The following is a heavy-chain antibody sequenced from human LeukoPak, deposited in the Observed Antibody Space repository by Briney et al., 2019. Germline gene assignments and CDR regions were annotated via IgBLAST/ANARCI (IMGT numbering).Heavy chain of an antibody. CDR2: INLSGGST. D-gene: IGHD3-22*01. CDR3: ARDFGSGYYLNWFDP. CDR1: GYTSTRYY. V-gene: IGHV1-46*01. J-gene: IGHJ5*02. Sequence: ASVKASCKASGYTSTRYYMHWVRQAPGQGLEWMGIINLSGGSTSYAQKFQGRVTMTRDTSTSTVYMELSSLRSEDTAVYYCARDFGSGYYLNWFDPWGQGTLVTVSS.